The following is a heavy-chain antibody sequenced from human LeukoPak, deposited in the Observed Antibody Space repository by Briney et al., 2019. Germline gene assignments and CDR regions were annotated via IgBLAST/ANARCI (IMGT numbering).Heavy chain of an antibody. CDR2: IHTSGDT. D-gene: IGHD4-17*01. J-gene: IGHJ5*02. CDR1: GLTRSHNY. CDR3: IVFGDSNH. Sequence: GGALRLSCAASGLTRSHNYVSWVRQAPGEGLEWVSAIHTSGDTCYADSVKGRFTISRDTSKNTLYLQINSLRVEDTAVYYCIVFGDSNHWGQGTLVTVSS. V-gene: IGHV3-53*01.